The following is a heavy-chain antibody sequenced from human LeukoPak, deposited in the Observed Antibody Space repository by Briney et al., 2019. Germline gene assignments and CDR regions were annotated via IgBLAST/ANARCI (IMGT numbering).Heavy chain of an antibody. J-gene: IGHJ6*02. D-gene: IGHD3-3*01. CDR3: ARRSAYDFWSSYYSAYYYGMDV. CDR2: IYYSGST. Sequence: PSETLSLTCTVSGGSISSYYWSWIRQPPGKGLEWIGYIYYSGSTNYNPSLKSRVTISVDTSKNQFSLKLSSVTAADTAVYYCARRSAYDFWSSYYSAYYYGMDVWGQGTTVTVSS. V-gene: IGHV4-59*08. CDR1: GGSISSYY.